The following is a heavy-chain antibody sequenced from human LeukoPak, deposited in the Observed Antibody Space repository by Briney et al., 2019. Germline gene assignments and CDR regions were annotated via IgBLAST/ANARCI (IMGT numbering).Heavy chain of an antibody. CDR3: ASQFLGYCSSTSCLNYYYYGMDV. Sequence: PGGSLRLSCAASGFTFSSYAMSWVRQAPGKGLEWVSAISGSGGSTYYADSVKGRFTISRDNSKNTLYLQMNSLRAEDTAVYYCASQFLGYCSSTSCLNYYYYGMDVWGQGTTVTVSS. CDR2: ISGSGGST. V-gene: IGHV3-23*01. CDR1: GFTFSSYA. J-gene: IGHJ6*02. D-gene: IGHD2-2*01.